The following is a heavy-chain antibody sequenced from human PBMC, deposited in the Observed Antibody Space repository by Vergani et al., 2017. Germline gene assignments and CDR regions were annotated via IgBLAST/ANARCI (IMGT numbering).Heavy chain of an antibody. D-gene: IGHD3-22*01. CDR1: GFTFSSYA. V-gene: IGHV3-30-3*01. J-gene: IGHJ4*02. CDR3: ARTFRVVVSYFDY. CDR2: ISYDGSNK. Sequence: VQLLESGGGLVQPGGSLRLSCAASGFTFSSYAMHWVRQAPGKGLEWVAVISYDGSNKYYADSVKGRFTISRDNSKNTLYLQMNSLRAEDTAVYYCARTFRVVVSYFDYWGQGTLVTVSS.